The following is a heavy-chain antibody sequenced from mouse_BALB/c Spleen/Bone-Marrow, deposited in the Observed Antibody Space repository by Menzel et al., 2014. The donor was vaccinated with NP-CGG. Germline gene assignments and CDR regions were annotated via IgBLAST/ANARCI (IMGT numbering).Heavy chain of an antibody. V-gene: IGHV5-17*02. CDR2: ISSGSSTI. J-gene: IGHJ2*01. Sequence: EVMLVESGGGLVQPGGSRKLSCAASGFTFSSFGMHWVRQAPEKGLEWVAYISSGSSTIFYADTVKGRSTVPTDNPKNTLFLQMTSLRSEDTAMYCCTRGGNWDDFDYWGQGTTLTVSS. CDR1: GFTFSSFG. D-gene: IGHD4-1*01. CDR3: TRGGNWDDFDY.